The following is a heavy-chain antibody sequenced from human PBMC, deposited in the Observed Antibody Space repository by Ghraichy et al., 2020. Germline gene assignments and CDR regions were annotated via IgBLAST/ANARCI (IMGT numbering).Heavy chain of an antibody. V-gene: IGHV3-23*01. CDR1: GFTFSSYA. J-gene: IGHJ6*02. D-gene: IGHD1-26*01. Sequence: GESLNISCAASGFTFSSYAMSWVRQAPGKGLEWVSAISGSGGSTYYADSVKGRFTISRDNSKNTLYLQMNSLRAEDTAVYYCAKEEDSGSFYYYYGMDVWGQGTTVTVSS. CDR3: AKEEDSGSFYYYYGMDV. CDR2: ISGSGGST.